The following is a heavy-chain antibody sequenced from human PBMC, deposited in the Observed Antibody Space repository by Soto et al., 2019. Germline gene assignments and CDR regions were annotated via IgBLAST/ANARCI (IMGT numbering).Heavy chain of an antibody. Sequence: SETLSLTCPVSGCSINSNNYYWAWIRQPPGKGLAWIASIYYDGSTYYNPSLKSRVTISIDTSKNQFSLRLRSVTAADTAIYYCAKVVVAATRHTDFDSWGQGTLVTVSS. J-gene: IGHJ4*02. V-gene: IGHV4-39*01. D-gene: IGHD2-15*01. CDR1: GCSINSNNYY. CDR3: AKVVVAATRHTDFDS. CDR2: IYYDGST.